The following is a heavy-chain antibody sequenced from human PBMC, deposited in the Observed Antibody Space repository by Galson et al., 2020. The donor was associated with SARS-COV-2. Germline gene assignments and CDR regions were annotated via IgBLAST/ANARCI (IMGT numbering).Heavy chain of an antibody. J-gene: IGHJ4*02. CDR1: GGSFSGYY. D-gene: IGHD2-21*02. V-gene: IGHV4-34*01. CDR2: INSSGST. CDR3: AREENFFLVGTATRMCYFDY. Sequence: SETLSLTCAVYGGSFSGYYWSWIRQPPGKGLEWIGEINSSGSTNYNPSLKSRVTISVDTSKNHFSLKLSSVTAPDTAVYYCAREENFFLVGTATRMCYFDYWGRGTLATVSS.